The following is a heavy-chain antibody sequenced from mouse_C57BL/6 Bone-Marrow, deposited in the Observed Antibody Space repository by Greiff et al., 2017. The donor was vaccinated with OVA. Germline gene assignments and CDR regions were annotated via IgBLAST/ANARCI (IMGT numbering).Heavy chain of an antibody. CDR2: ISDGGSYT. D-gene: IGHD2-3*01. CDR1: GFTFSSYA. V-gene: IGHV5-4*03. J-gene: IGHJ3*01. CDR3: FYVGYYGWFSY. Sequence: VKLVESGGGLVKPGGSLKLSCAASGFTFSSYAMSWVRQTPEKRLEWVATISDGGSYTYYPDNVKGRFTISRDNAKNNLYLQMSHLKSEDTAMYYCFYVGYYGWFSYWGQGTLVTVSA.